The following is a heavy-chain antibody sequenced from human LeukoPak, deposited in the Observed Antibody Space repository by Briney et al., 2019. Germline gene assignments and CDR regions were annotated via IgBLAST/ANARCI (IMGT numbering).Heavy chain of an antibody. V-gene: IGHV3-30*03. CDR1: GFTFSSYG. Sequence: GGSLRLSCAASGFTFSSYGMHWVRQAPGKGPEWVAVISYDGSNKYYADSVKGRFTISRDSSKNTLYLQMNSLRAEDSAVYYCARGLSQYYYDSGGYYLDYWGQGTPVTVSS. D-gene: IGHD3-22*01. CDR2: ISYDGSNK. J-gene: IGHJ4*02. CDR3: ARGLSQYYYDSGGYYLDY.